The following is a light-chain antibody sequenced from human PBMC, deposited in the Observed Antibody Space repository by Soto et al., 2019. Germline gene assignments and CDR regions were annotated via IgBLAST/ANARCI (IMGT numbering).Light chain of an antibody. CDR2: DVS. V-gene: IGLV2-14*01. J-gene: IGLJ1*01. CDR3: RSYTSRSTLDV. CDR1: SSDVGGYNY. Sequence: QSALTQSASLSGSPGQSITISCTGTSSDVGGYNYVSWYQQHPGKAPKLMIYDVSNRPSGVSNRFSGSKSGNTASLTISGLQAEDEADYYCRSYTSRSTLDVFGTGTKVTVL.